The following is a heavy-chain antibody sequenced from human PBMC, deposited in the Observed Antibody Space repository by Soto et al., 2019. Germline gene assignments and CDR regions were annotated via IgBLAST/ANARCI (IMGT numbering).Heavy chain of an antibody. Sequence: QVQLVQSGAEVKEPGASVKVSCKTSGYTFTSHGVYWVRQAPGQGLEWVGWISPYNGNTNYEQRLQGRVTLTTDTSTSTAYMELRSLRPDDTAVYYCGREAGDYDRYFDLWGRGTPVTVSS. V-gene: IGHV1-18*01. J-gene: IGHJ2*01. CDR2: ISPYNGNT. D-gene: IGHD4-17*01. CDR1: GYTFTSHG. CDR3: GREAGDYDRYFDL.